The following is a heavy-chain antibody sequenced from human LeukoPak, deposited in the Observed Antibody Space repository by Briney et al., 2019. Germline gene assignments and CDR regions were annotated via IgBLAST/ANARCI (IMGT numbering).Heavy chain of an antibody. Sequence: GGSLRLSCAASGFTFDDYAMHWVRQAPGKGLEWVSGISWNGGSIGYADSVKGRFTISRDNAKNSLYLQMNSLRAEDTALYYCAKDGGYDILTGAFDYWGQGTLVTVSS. J-gene: IGHJ4*02. V-gene: IGHV3-9*01. CDR1: GFTFDDYA. CDR2: ISWNGGSI. CDR3: AKDGGYDILTGAFDY. D-gene: IGHD3-9*01.